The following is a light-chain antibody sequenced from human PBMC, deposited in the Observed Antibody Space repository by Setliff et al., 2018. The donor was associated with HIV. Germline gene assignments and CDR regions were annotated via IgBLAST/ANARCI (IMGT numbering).Light chain of an antibody. V-gene: IGLV2-14*03. J-gene: IGLJ1*01. CDR1: SSDVGGYNF. CDR3: SSYTSSSTLNV. CDR2: DVS. Sequence: QSVLAQPASVSGSPGQSITISCTGTSSDVGGYNFVSWCQHHPGKAPILMIYDVSTRPSGVSNRFSGSKSDNTASLTISGLQAEDEADYYCSSYTSSSTLNVFGTGTKVTVL.